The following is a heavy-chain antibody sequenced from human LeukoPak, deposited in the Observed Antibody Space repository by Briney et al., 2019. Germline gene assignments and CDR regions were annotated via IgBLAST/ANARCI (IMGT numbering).Heavy chain of an antibody. CDR1: GFTFSRYG. D-gene: IGHD1-26*01. CDR3: AKDRVGARYYYYMDV. CDR2: ISYDGNSK. V-gene: IGHV3-30*18. Sequence: QPGGSLRLSCAASGFTFSRYGMHWVRQAPGKGLEWVAVISYDGNSKYYADSVKGRFTISRDNSKNTLYLQMNSLRAEDTAVYYCAKDRVGARYYYYMDVWGKGTTVTISS. J-gene: IGHJ6*03.